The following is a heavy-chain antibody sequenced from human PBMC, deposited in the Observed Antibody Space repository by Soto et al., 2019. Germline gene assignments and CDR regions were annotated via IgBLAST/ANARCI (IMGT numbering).Heavy chain of an antibody. CDR2: ISYDGSNK. V-gene: IGHV3-30*18. Sequence: QVQLVESGGGVVQPGRSLRLSCAASGCTFSSYGMHWVRQAPGKGLEWVAVISYDGSNKYYADSVKGRFTISRDNSKNTLYLQMNSLRAEDTAVYYCAKDAVDSYGYGLMDVWGQGTTVTVSS. CDR3: AKDAVDSYGYGLMDV. D-gene: IGHD5-18*01. CDR1: GCTFSSYG. J-gene: IGHJ6*02.